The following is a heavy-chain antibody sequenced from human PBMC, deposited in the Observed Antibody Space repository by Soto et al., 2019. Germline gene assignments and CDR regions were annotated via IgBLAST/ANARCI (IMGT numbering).Heavy chain of an antibody. CDR3: ARGDCSGGSCYTGGFWFDP. CDR2: INPSGGST. J-gene: IGHJ5*02. D-gene: IGHD2-15*01. V-gene: IGHV1-46*01. CDR1: GYTFTSYY. Sequence: QVQLVQSGAEVKKPGASVKVSCKASGYTFTSYYMHWVRQAPGQGLEWMGIINPSGGSTSYAQKFQGRVTMPGDTSTITVYMELSSLRSEDTAVYYWARGDCSGGSCYTGGFWFDPWGQGTLVTVSS.